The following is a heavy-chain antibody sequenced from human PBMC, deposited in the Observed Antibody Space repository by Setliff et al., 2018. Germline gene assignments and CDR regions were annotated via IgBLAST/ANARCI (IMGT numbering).Heavy chain of an antibody. CDR1: GYSISNGFY. V-gene: IGHV4-38-2*02. J-gene: IGHJ3*01. D-gene: IGHD3-22*01. Sequence: SETLSLTCAVSGYSISNGFYWGWIRQSPVKGLEWIGSLFDGGSAYYSPSLKSRASISLDASKNQFALKLTSATAADTAVYYCARDPHYDPTYSLPGHAFDFWGQGITVTV. CDR2: LFDGGSA. CDR3: ARDPHYDPTYSLPGHAFDF.